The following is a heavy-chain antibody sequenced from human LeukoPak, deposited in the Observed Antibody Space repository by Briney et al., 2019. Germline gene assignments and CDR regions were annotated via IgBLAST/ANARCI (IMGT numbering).Heavy chain of an antibody. CDR2: ISSSGSTI. CDR1: GFTFSDYY. D-gene: IGHD6-19*01. J-gene: IGHJ4*02. CDR3: AKDGGHSSVLYYFES. Sequence: GSLRLSCAASGFTFSDYYMSWIRQAPGKGLEWVSYISSSGSTIYYADSVKGRFTVSRDNAKNSLYLEMNSLRPEDTAFYYCAKDGGHSSVLYYFESWGQGTLVTVSS. V-gene: IGHV3-11*01.